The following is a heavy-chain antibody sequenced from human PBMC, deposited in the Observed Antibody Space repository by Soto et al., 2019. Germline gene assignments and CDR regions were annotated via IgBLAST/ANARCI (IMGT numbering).Heavy chain of an antibody. CDR3: AGGQCIAGAGSNWFDP. J-gene: IGHJ5*02. V-gene: IGHV4-34*01. D-gene: IGHD6-13*01. CDR2: INHSGST. Sequence: QVQLQQWGAGLLKPSETLSLTCAVYGGSFSGYYWSWIRQPPGKGLEWIGEINHSGSTNYNPSLKCRVTISVDTSKNQFSLKLSSVTAADTAVYYCAGGQCIAGAGSNWFDPWGQGTLVTVSS. CDR1: GGSFSGYY.